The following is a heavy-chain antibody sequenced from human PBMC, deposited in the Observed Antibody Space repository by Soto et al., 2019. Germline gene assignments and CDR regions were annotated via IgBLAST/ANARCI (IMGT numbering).Heavy chain of an antibody. V-gene: IGHV3-23*01. J-gene: IGHJ4*02. CDR1: GFAFSQYG. Sequence: PGGSLRLSCTASGFAFSQYGMSWVRPAPGKGLGWVSSIRSLDYRTNYADSVKGRFTISRDNSKGTLSLQMNSLRAEDTAVYHCAKDGESGWYEAFDYWGPGTLVTVSS. CDR3: AKDGESGWYEAFDY. D-gene: IGHD6-19*01. CDR2: IRSLDYRT.